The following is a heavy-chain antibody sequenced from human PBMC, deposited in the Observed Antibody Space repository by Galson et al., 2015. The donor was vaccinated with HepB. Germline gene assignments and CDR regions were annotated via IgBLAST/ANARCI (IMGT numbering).Heavy chain of an antibody. CDR2: IVVGSGNT. V-gene: IGHV1-58*02. D-gene: IGHD3-22*01. Sequence: SVKVSCKASGFTFTSSAMQWVRQARGQRLEWIGWIVVGSGNTNYAQKFQERVTITRDVSTSTAYMELSSLRSEDTAVYYCAADANYDSSGYIDAFDIWGQGTMVTVSS. CDR1: GFTFTSSA. J-gene: IGHJ3*02. CDR3: AADANYDSSGYIDAFDI.